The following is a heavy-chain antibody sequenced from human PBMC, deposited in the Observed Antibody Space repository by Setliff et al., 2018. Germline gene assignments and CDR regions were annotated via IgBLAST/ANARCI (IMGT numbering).Heavy chain of an antibody. Sequence: LGESLTISCKGSGYSFTRNWISWVRQMPGKGLEWMGRIDPSDSYTNYSPSFQGHVTISADKSISTAYVQGSNLKASDTAMYYCARLRGATSYYYMDVWGKGTTVTVSS. CDR1: GYSFTRNW. CDR2: IDPSDSYT. V-gene: IGHV5-10-1*01. CDR3: ARLRGATSYYYMDV. J-gene: IGHJ6*03. D-gene: IGHD1-26*01.